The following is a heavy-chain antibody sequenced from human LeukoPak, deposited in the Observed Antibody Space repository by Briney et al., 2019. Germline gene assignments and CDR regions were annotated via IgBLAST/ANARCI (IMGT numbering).Heavy chain of an antibody. CDR1: GFPFNNYG. Sequence: GSLTLSCPASGFPFNNYGIHWVRQAPGKGLEWVAFIRYDGITKHYADSVKGRFTISRDNSKNTLSLQMSSLRAEDTAVYYCARDAYGFDYWGQGTLVTVSS. V-gene: IGHV3-30*02. D-gene: IGHD4-17*01. J-gene: IGHJ4*02. CDR2: IRYDGITK. CDR3: ARDAYGFDY.